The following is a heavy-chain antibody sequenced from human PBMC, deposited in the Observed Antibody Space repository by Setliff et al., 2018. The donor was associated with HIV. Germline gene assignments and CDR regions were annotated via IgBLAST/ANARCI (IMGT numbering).Heavy chain of an antibody. CDR1: GGSISSGTYY. V-gene: IGHV4-39*01. D-gene: IGHD2-21*01. CDR2: MYYSGST. Sequence: SETLSLPCTVSGGSISSGTYYWGWIRQPPGKGLEYIGTMYYSGSTYYNPSLRSRVTISVDTSKNHISLRLSSVTAADTAVYYCARHVTVVAYFETLAGSFNYWGQGTLVTVSS. CDR3: ARHVTVVAYFETLAGSFNY. J-gene: IGHJ4*02.